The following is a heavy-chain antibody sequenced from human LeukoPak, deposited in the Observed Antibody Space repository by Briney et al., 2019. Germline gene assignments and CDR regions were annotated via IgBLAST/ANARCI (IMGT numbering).Heavy chain of an antibody. CDR3: ARDPSVAGGVYFVF. CDR1: GGSISTYY. J-gene: IGHJ4*02. Sequence: PSETLSLTCTVSGGSISTYYWSWIRQPPGKGLEWIGYIYYSGSTNYNPSLKSRVTISVDTSKNQFSLNLSSVTAADTAIYYCARDPSVAGGVYFVFWGQGILVTVSS. D-gene: IGHD6-19*01. CDR2: IYYSGST. V-gene: IGHV4-59*01.